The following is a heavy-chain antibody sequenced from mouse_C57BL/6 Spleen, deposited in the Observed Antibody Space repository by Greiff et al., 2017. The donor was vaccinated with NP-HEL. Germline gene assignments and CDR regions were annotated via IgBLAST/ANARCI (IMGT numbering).Heavy chain of an antibody. CDR2: IYPRDGST. V-gene: IGHV1-78*01. CDR3: ARWHYYGSSGFDY. D-gene: IGHD1-1*01. CDR1: GYTFTDHT. Sequence: VKLMESDAELVKPGASVKISCKVSGYTFTDHTIHWMKQRPEQGLEWIGYIYPRDGSTKYNEKFKGKATLTADKSSSTAYMQLNSLTSEDSAVYFCARWHYYGSSGFDYWGQGTTLTVSS. J-gene: IGHJ2*01.